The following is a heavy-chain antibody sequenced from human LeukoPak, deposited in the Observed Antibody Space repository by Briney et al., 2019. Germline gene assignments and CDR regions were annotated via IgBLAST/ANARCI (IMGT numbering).Heavy chain of an antibody. V-gene: IGHV3-23*01. J-gene: IGHJ3*02. CDR2: ISGSGGST. D-gene: IGHD3-22*01. CDR3: AKSGPAHYDSSGYPDAFDI. CDR1: GFTFSSYA. Sequence: GGSLRLSCAASGFTFSSYAMSWVRQAPGKGLEWVSAISGSGGSTYYADSVKGRFTISRDNSKNTLYLQMNSLRAEDTAVYYCAKSGPAHYDSSGYPDAFDILGQGTMVTVSS.